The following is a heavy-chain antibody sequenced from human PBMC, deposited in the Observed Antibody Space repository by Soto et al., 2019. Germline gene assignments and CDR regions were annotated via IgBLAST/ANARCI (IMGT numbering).Heavy chain of an antibody. CDR1: GFTFSNHW. V-gene: IGHV3-7*04. J-gene: IGHJ4*02. CDR3: ARDWYMDY. D-gene: IGHD1-20*01. Sequence: GGSLRLSCAASGFTFSNHWINWIRQTPGRGLEWLAVIKQDGSEKYYVDSVKGRFIVSRDNAMNSAYLQMNSLRVDDTAVYYCARDWYMDYWGQGTPVTVSS. CDR2: IKQDGSEK.